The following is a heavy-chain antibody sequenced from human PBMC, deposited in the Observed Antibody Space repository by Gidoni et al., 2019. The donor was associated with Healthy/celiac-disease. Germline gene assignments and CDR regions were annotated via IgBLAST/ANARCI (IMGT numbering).Heavy chain of an antibody. Sequence: QVQLVESGGGVVQPGRSLRLSCAASGFTFSSHGMQWVRQAPGKGLEWVEVRWYYGSNKYYADSVKGRFTISRDNSKNTLYLQMNSLRAEDTAVYYCARDPGQWHTYWYFDLWGRGTLVTVSS. D-gene: IGHD6-19*01. CDR2: RWYYGSNK. V-gene: IGHV3-33*01. CDR1: GFTFSSHG. J-gene: IGHJ2*01. CDR3: ARDPGQWHTYWYFDL.